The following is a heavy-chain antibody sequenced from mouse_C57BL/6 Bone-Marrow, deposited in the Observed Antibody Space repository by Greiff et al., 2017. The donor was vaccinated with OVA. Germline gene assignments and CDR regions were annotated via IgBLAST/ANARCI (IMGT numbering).Heavy chain of an antibody. CDR2: IDPSDSYT. CDR1: GYTFTSYW. D-gene: IGHD2-1*01. Sequence: QVQLQQPGAELVMPGASVKLSCKASGYTFTSYWMHWVKQRPGQGLEWIGEIDPSDSYTNYNQKFKGKSTLTVDKSSSTAYMQLSSLTSEDSAVYYCARGKYGNYDYAMDNWGQGTSVTVSS. CDR3: ARGKYGNYDYAMDN. J-gene: IGHJ4*01. V-gene: IGHV1-69*01.